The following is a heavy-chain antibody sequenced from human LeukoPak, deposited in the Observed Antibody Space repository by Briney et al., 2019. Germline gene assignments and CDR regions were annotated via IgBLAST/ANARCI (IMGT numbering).Heavy chain of an antibody. CDR2: IYYSGST. D-gene: IGHD2-2*01. J-gene: IGHJ4*02. CDR3: ARTPLGYCSSTSCYAGRKGFDY. Sequence: SETLSLTCTVSGGSISSGDYYWSWIRQPPGKGLEWIGYIYYSGSTHYKSSLKSRVTISVDTSKNQFSLKLSSVTAADTAVYCCARTPLGYCSSTSCYAGRKGFDYWGQGTLVTVSS. CDR1: GGSISSGDYY. V-gene: IGHV4-30-4*01.